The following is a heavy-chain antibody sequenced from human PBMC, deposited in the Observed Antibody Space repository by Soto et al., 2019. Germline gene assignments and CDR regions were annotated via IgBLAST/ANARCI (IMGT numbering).Heavy chain of an antibody. Sequence: EVQLVESGGDLVQPGGSLRLSCAASGFIFSDYTMTWVRQAPGRGLEFVSHISSSGDAIFYAESVKGRFTVSRDNAKNSLYLQMNSLRDDDTAVYFRARDHGGSTWFVGAYYFFGLDVWGQGTAVTVSS. V-gene: IGHV3-48*02. CDR3: ARDHGGSTWFVGAYYFFGLDV. CDR2: ISSSGDAI. J-gene: IGHJ6*02. CDR1: GFIFSDYT. D-gene: IGHD6-13*01.